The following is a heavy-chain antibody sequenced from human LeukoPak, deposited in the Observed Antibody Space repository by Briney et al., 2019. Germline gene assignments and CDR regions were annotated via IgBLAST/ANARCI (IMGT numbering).Heavy chain of an antibody. CDR3: ARDPKRGYFDY. D-gene: IGHD5-12*01. J-gene: IGHJ4*02. V-gene: IGHV4-30-2*01. CDR1: GGSISSGGYS. Sequence: PSQTLSLTCAVSGGSISSGGYSWSWIRQPPGKGLEWIGYIYHSGSTYYNPSLKSRVTISVDRSKNQFYLKLSSVTAADTAVYYCARDPKRGYFDYWGQGTLVTVSS. CDR2: IYHSGST.